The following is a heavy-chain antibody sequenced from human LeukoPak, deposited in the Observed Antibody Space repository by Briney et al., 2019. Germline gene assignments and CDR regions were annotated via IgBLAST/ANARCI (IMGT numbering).Heavy chain of an antibody. CDR3: ARGLGIYGY. CDR1: GGSFSGYY. J-gene: IGHJ4*02. Sequence: SETLSLNCAVYGGSFSGYYWSWIRQPPGKGLEWIGEINHSGSTNYNPSLKSRVTISVDTSKNQFSLKLSSVTAADTAVYYCARGLGIYGYWGQGTLVTVSS. CDR2: INHSGST. V-gene: IGHV4-34*01. D-gene: IGHD7-27*01.